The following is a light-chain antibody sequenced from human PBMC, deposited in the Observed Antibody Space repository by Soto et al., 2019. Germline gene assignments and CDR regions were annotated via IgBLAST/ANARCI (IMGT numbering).Light chain of an antibody. Sequence: DVHLAQSPSSLSAAVGDRVTITCRARQSINNYLNWYQQKPGEAPKLLVYAASTLQDGVPSRFSGSGSGTDFTLTISRLQPEDFATYYCQQYNSYSRYTFGQGTKVDIK. V-gene: IGKV1-39*01. CDR1: QSINNY. J-gene: IGKJ2*01. CDR2: AAS. CDR3: QQYNSYSRYT.